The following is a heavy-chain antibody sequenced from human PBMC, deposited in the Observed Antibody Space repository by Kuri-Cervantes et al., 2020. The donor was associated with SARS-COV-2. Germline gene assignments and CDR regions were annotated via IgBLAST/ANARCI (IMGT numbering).Heavy chain of an antibody. Sequence: GSLRLSCTVSGYSISSGYYWGWIRQSPGKGLEWIGSIFHSGTTYYNPSLKSRLTVSLDMSKNQFSLRLTSATAADTAVYYCGKVSWLQLWHRYSDSWGQGTLVTVSS. CDR3: GKVSWLQLWHRYSDS. V-gene: IGHV4-38-2*02. J-gene: IGHJ4*02. CDR1: GYSISSGYY. D-gene: IGHD5-24*01. CDR2: IFHSGTT.